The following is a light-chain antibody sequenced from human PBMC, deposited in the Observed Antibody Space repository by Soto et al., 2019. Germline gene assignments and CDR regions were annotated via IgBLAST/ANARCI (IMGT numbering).Light chain of an antibody. CDR1: QGISGY. CDR2: AAS. Sequence: DIQLTQSPSFLSASVGDRVTITCRANQGISGYLAWYQQKPGKAPKLLIYAASTLQGGVPSRFSGSGSGTEFTLTIGSLQPEDFATYYCQQHSTYPLTFGGGTKVDIK. J-gene: IGKJ4*01. CDR3: QQHSTYPLT. V-gene: IGKV1-9*01.